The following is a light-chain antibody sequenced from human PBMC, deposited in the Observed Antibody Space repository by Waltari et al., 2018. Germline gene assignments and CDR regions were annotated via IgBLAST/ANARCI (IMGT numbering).Light chain of an antibody. J-gene: IGLJ3*02. CDR2: DVS. Sequence: QSVLTQPRSVSGSPGQSVTTSCTGTGRDVGLYHYASWYQQRPGKAPKLIIYDVSQRPSGVPDRFSGSKSGDTASLTISGLQAEDEADYYCSSCHMSSYLKFGGGTKLTVL. CDR1: GRDVGLYHY. V-gene: IGLV2-11*01. CDR3: SSCHMSSYLK.